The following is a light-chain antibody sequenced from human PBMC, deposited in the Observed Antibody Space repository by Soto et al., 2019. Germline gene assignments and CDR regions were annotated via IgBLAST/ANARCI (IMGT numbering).Light chain of an antibody. CDR1: QDVSDF. J-gene: IGKJ5*01. CDR3: QYLNGVPTIP. V-gene: IGKV1-9*01. CDR2: GGY. Sequence: INLTESASILSASVGDRVTLTCRASQDVSDFLAWYQHAPGKAPNLLIYGGYTLQSGVPSRFSGSGSGTEFSLTITGLQPEDFATYYCQYLNGVPTIPFGQVTRLAI.